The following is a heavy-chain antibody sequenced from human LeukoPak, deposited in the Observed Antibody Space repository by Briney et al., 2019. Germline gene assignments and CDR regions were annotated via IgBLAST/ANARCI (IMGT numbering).Heavy chain of an antibody. Sequence: GGSLRLSCAASGFTFDDYGMSWVRQAPGKGLEWVSGINWNGGSTGYADSVKGRFTISRDNAKNSLYLQMNSLRAEDTALYYCAREVVITTIPYYYNYYYMDVWGKGTTVTVSS. CDR1: GFTFDDYG. CDR2: INWNGGST. V-gene: IGHV3-20*04. J-gene: IGHJ6*03. CDR3: AREVVITTIPYYYNYYYMDV. D-gene: IGHD3-22*01.